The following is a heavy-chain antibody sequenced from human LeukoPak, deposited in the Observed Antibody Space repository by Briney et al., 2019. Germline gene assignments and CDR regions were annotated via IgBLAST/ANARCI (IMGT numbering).Heavy chain of an antibody. CDR1: GFTFSSYV. CDR3: AKAPYPRYCTNGVCYTFDY. Sequence: GGSLRLSCAASGFTFSSYVMSWVRQAPGKGLEWVSAISGSGGSTYYADSVKGRFTISRDNSKNTLYLQMNSLRAEDTAVYYCAKAPYPRYCTNGVCYTFDYWGQGTLVTVSS. CDR2: ISGSGGST. V-gene: IGHV3-23*01. D-gene: IGHD2-8*01. J-gene: IGHJ4*02.